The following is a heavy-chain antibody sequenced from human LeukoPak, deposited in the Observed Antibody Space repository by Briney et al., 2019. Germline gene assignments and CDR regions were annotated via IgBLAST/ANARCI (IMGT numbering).Heavy chain of an antibody. CDR1: GYSISSSNW. J-gene: IGHJ5*02. V-gene: IGHV4-28*05. CDR3: ARKGGYYILTGPFDP. D-gene: IGHD3-9*01. CDR2: IYYSGSI. Sequence: SETLSLTCAVSGYSISSSNWWGWIRQPPGKGLEWIAYIYYSGSIYYNPSLKSRVTMSVDTSKNQFSLRLSSVTAVDTAVYYCARKGGYYILTGPFDPWGQGTLVTVSS.